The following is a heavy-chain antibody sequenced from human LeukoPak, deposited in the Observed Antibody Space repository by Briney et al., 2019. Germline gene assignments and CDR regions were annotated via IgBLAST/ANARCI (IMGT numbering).Heavy chain of an antibody. CDR1: GGSISSSSYY. CDR2: IYYSGST. D-gene: IGHD3-3*01. CDR3: ASGVVISPGWFDP. V-gene: IGHV4-39*07. Sequence: SETLSLTCTVSGGSISSSSYYWGWIRQPPGKGLEWIGSIYYSGSTYYNPSLKSRVTISVDTSKNQFSLKLSSVTAADTAVYYCASGVVISPGWFDPWGQGTLVTVSS. J-gene: IGHJ5*02.